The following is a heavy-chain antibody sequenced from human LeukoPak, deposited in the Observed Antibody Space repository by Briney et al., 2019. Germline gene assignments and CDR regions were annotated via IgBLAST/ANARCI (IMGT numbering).Heavy chain of an antibody. Sequence: SETLSLTCAVSGYSISSGYYWGWIRQPPGKGLEWIGSIFHSGSTYYNPSLKSRVNMSVDTSKNQISLKLSSVTAADTAVYYCARASGSYGSGSYYHYGMDVWGKGTTVTVSS. J-gene: IGHJ6*04. V-gene: IGHV4-38-2*01. D-gene: IGHD3-10*01. CDR3: ARASGSYGSGSYYHYGMDV. CDR1: GYSISSGYY. CDR2: IFHSGST.